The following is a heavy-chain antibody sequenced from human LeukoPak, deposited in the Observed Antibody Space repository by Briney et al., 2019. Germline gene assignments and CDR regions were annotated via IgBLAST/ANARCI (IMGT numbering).Heavy chain of an antibody. D-gene: IGHD2-8*01. Sequence: SETLSLTCTVSGGFTGGGNYYWSWIRQHPGKGLEWIGYIHYSGSTYYNPSLKTRITISMDTSKNQLSLKLQSVTAADTAVYYCARDKYCTSGVCYFDYWGQGTLVTVSS. CDR2: IHYSGST. V-gene: IGHV4-31*03. CDR3: ARDKYCTSGVCYFDY. J-gene: IGHJ4*02. CDR1: GGFTGGGNYY.